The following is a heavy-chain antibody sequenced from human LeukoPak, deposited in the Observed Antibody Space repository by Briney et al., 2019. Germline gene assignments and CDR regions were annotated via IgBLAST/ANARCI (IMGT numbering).Heavy chain of an antibody. V-gene: IGHV4-4*02. J-gene: IGHJ6*02. CDR1: GGSISSSKW. D-gene: IGHD3-3*01. Sequence: PSETLSLTCVVSGGSISSSKWFSWVRQPPGKGLEWIGEIFYSGNTKYNPSLKSRVTISVDTSKNQFSLKLSSVTAADTAVYYCASLVPLRFLEWLLPNYGMDVWGQGTTVTVSS. CDR3: ASLVPLRFLEWLLPNYGMDV. CDR2: IFYSGNT.